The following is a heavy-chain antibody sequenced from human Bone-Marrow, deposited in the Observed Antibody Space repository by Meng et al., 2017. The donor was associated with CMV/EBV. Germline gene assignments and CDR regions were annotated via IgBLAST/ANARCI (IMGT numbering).Heavy chain of an antibody. Sequence: ASVKVSCKASGYTVTSYYMHWVRQAPGQGLEWMGWINPNSGGTNYAQKFQGRVTMTRDTSISTAYMELSRLRSDDTAMYYCARVPSSGYYGSLGYWGQGTLVTVSS. CDR3: ARVPSSGYYGSLGY. J-gene: IGHJ4*02. CDR1: GYTVTSYY. D-gene: IGHD3-22*01. V-gene: IGHV1-2*02. CDR2: INPNSGGT.